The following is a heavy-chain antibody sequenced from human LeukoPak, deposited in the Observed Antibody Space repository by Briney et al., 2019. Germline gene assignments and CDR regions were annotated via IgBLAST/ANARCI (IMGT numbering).Heavy chain of an antibody. Sequence: GGSLRLSCAASGFTFSSYSMNWVRQAPGKGLEWVSSISSSSSYIYYADAVKGRFTISRDNDNNPLYLQMNSLRAEDTAVYYCARAGRPNAFDIWGQGTMVTVSS. CDR2: ISSSSSYI. V-gene: IGHV3-21*01. CDR1: GFTFSSYS. J-gene: IGHJ3*02. CDR3: ARAGRPNAFDI.